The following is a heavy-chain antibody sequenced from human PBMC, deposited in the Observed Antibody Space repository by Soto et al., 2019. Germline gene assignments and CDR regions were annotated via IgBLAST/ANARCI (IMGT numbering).Heavy chain of an antibody. Sequence: KASETLSLTCLVSGGSISSSNYYWFCIRQAPGKGLEWIGSIYYSGSTYYNPSLNSRVTISVDTAKNQFSLKLSSVTAADTAVFYGDRHVAFDWYEPWRQGTLVMVTS. D-gene: IGHD3-3*02. CDR2: IYYSGST. V-gene: IGHV4-39*01. CDR1: GGSISSSNYY. J-gene: IGHJ5*02. CDR3: DRHVAFDWYEP.